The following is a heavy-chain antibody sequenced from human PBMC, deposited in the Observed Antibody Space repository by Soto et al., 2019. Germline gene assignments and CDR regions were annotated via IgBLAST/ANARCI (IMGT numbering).Heavy chain of an antibody. CDR2: IIPIIGII. D-gene: IGHD4-4*01. J-gene: IGHJ5*02. Sequence: QVQLVQSGAEVKKPGSLVKVSCKDSGGTFSTYTITWVRQAPGQGLEWMGRIIPIIGIINYAQKFQGRVTISADKFTGTAYMELTGLRSDDTAVYYCAGDPDSHYNDSHASSYPWGQGTLVTVSS. CDR1: GGTFSTYT. CDR3: AGDPDSHYNDSHASSYP. V-gene: IGHV1-69*08.